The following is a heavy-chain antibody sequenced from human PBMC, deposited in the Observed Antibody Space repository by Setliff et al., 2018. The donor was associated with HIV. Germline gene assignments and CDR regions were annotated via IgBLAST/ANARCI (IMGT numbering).Heavy chain of an antibody. J-gene: IGHJ4*02. CDR1: GYTLTELS. Sequence: ASVKVSCKVSGYTLTELSIHWVRQAPGKGLEWMGGVDPEAGETIYARKFQGRITMTEDTSTDTAYMELGSLRSEDTAVYYCATGSRVTGSDYLDYWGQGTLVTVSS. V-gene: IGHV1-24*01. CDR3: ATGSRVTGSDYLDY. D-gene: IGHD3-10*01. CDR2: VDPEAGET.